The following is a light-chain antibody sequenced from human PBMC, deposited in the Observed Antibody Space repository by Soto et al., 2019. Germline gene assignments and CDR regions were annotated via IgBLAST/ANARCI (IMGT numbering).Light chain of an antibody. CDR2: DAS. CDR3: QQRSNWPPLT. CDR1: QSVSSY. Sequence: EIVLTQSPATLSLSPGERATLSCRASQSVSSYFAWYQQKPGQAPRLLIYDASNRATGIPARFSGSGSGPDFTLTISSLEPEDFAVYYCQQRSNWPPLTFGGGTKVEIK. V-gene: IGKV3-11*01. J-gene: IGKJ4*01.